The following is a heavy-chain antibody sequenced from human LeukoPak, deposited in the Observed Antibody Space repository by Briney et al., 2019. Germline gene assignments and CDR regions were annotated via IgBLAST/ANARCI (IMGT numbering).Heavy chain of an antibody. CDR3: ARGHYYDSSPLDY. CDR2: IWYDGSNK. Sequence: GGSLRLSCAASGFTFSSYSMHWVRQAPGKGLEWVAVIWYDGSNKYYADSVKGRFTISRDNSKNTLYLQMNSLRAEDTAVYYCARGHYYDSSPLDYWGQGTLVTVSS. V-gene: IGHV3-33*01. CDR1: GFTFSSYS. J-gene: IGHJ4*02. D-gene: IGHD3-22*01.